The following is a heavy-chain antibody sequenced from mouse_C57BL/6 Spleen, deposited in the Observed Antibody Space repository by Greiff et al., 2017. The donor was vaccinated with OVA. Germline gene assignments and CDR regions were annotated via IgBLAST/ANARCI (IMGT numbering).Heavy chain of an antibody. CDR3: APGSSQFAY. J-gene: IGHJ3*01. D-gene: IGHD1-1*01. CDR1: GFSFNTYA. CDR2: IRSKSNNYAT. V-gene: IGHV10-1*01. Sequence: EVKVVESGGGLVQPKGSLKLSCAASGFSFNTYAMNWVRQAPGKGLEWVARIRSKSNNYATYYADSVKDRFTISRDDSESMLYLQMNNLKTEDTAMYYCAPGSSQFAYWGQGTLVTVSA.